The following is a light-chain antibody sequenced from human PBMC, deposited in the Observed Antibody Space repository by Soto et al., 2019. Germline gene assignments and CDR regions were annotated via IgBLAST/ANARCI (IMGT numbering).Light chain of an antibody. J-gene: IGLJ3*02. CDR2: EVT. Sequence: QSVLTQPASVSGSPGQSITISCTGTSRDIGFFNYVSWYQQFPGNAPKLIIFEVTNRPSGVSNRFSASKSGNTASLTISGLQAEDGADYYCGAWDDSLSGWVFGGGTKLTVL. CDR3: GAWDDSLSGWV. CDR1: SRDIGFFNY. V-gene: IGLV2-14*01.